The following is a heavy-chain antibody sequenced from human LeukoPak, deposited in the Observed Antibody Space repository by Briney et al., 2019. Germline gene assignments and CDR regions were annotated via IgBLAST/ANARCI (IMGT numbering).Heavy chain of an antibody. D-gene: IGHD3-22*01. CDR1: GFTFSSYS. Sequence: GGSLRLSCAASGFTFSSYSMNWVRQAPGKGLEWVAVRSDDGSAQHYADSVRGRFTISRDNSKNTLSLQMNSLRPEDTAMYFCAKDRDPYSSGTWDSWGQGTLVIVSS. J-gene: IGHJ1*01. CDR3: AKDRDPYSSGTWDS. V-gene: IGHV3-30*18. CDR2: RSDDGSAQ.